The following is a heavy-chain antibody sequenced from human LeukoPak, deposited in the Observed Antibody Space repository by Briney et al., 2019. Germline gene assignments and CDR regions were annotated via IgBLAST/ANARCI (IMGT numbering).Heavy chain of an antibody. D-gene: IGHD3-3*01. CDR3: ARTSASYDYYMDV. V-gene: IGHV4-59*01. CDR1: GGAIHSYY. Sequence: SETLSLTCSVSGGAIHSYYWSWIRQPPGKGLEGIGYIYFVGSANYNPSLKSRVTISLDKSRKQVSLNLNSVTAADTAVYYCARTSASYDYYMDVWGKGTAVTISS. J-gene: IGHJ6*03. CDR2: IYFVGSA.